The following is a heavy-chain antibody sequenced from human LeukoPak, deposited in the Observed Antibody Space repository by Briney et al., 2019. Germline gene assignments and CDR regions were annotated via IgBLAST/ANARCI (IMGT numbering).Heavy chain of an antibody. CDR1: GFTFSRYE. CDR3: TRDEATTSRGTLPEY. CDR2: IDSSGSVI. D-gene: IGHD1-14*01. V-gene: IGHV3-48*03. J-gene: IGHJ4*02. Sequence: GGSLRLSCAASGFTFSRYEMNWVRQAPGKGLEWISYIDSSGSVIYYVDSVKGRFTISRDNAKNSMFLQMNSLRAEDTAVYYGTRDEATTSRGTLPEYWGQGTLVTVSS.